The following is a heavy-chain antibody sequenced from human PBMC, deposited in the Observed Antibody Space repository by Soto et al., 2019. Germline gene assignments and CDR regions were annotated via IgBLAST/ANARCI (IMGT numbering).Heavy chain of an antibody. CDR2: IDPSDSYT. D-gene: IGHD6-13*01. CDR1: GYSFTSYW. Sequence: PGESLKISCKGSGYSFTSYWISWVRQMPGKGLEWMGRIDPSDSYTNYSPSFQGHVTISADKSISTAYLQWSSLKASDTAMYYCAIIAAAKHLAAFDIWGQGTMVTVSS. V-gene: IGHV5-10-1*01. CDR3: AIIAAAKHLAAFDI. J-gene: IGHJ3*02.